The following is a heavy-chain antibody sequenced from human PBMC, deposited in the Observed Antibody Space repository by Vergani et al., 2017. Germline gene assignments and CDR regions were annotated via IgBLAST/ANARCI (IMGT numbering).Heavy chain of an antibody. V-gene: IGHV1-2*02. Sequence: QVQLVQSGAEVKKPGASVKVSCKASGYTFTGYYMHWVRQAPGQGLEWMGWINPNSGGTNYALKFQGRVTMTRDTSISTAYMELSRLRSDDTAVYYCASSNWNHVRPIYAFDIWGQGTMVTVSS. CDR3: ASSNWNHVRPIYAFDI. D-gene: IGHD1-14*01. J-gene: IGHJ3*02. CDR1: GYTFTGYY. CDR2: INPNSGGT.